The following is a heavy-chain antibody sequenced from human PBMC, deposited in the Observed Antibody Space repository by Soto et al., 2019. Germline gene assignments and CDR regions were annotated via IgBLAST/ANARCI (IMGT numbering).Heavy chain of an antibody. CDR1: GYTFTSYG. CDR2: ISAYNGNT. CDR3: ARDWTTVTNWDYFDY. D-gene: IGHD4-17*01. V-gene: IGHV1-18*01. J-gene: IGHJ4*02. Sequence: ASVKVSCKASGYTFTSYGISWVRQAPGQGLEWMGWISAYNGNTNYAQKLQGRVPMTTDTSTSTAYMELGSLRSDDTAVYYCARDWTTVTNWDYFDYWGQGTLVTVSS.